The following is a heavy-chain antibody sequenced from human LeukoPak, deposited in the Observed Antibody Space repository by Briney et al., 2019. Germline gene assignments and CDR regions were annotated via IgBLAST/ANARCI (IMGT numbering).Heavy chain of an antibody. V-gene: IGHV3-23*01. Sequence: GGSLRLSCTGSGFLFDDFALSWVRQAPGKGLEWVSAISGSGGSTYYADSVKGRFTISRDNSKNTLYLQMNSLRAEDTAVYYCAKVDCSSTSCYDGGRAFDYWGQGTLVTVSS. D-gene: IGHD2-2*01. CDR2: ISGSGGST. CDR1: GFLFDDFA. CDR3: AKVDCSSTSCYDGGRAFDY. J-gene: IGHJ4*02.